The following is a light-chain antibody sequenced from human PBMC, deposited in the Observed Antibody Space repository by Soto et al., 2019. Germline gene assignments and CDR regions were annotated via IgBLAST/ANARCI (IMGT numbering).Light chain of an antibody. CDR2: DAS. Sequence: IQMTQSPSTLSASVGDRVTITCRASQSITNRLAWYQQKPGKAPKVLIYDASSLESGVPSRFSGSGSGTEFILTIASLQPDDFATYYCQQYETFSGTFGPGTKVDIK. J-gene: IGKJ1*01. CDR1: QSITNR. CDR3: QQYETFSGT. V-gene: IGKV1-5*01.